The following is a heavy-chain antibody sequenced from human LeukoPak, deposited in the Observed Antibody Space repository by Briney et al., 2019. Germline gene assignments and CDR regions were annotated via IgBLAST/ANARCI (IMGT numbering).Heavy chain of an antibody. D-gene: IGHD4-17*01. J-gene: IGHJ4*02. CDR3: TTDVDYGDYTTHHLDY. Sequence: PGGSLRLSCAASGFTFSNAWMSWVRQAPGKGLEWVGRIKSKTDGGTTDYAAPVKGRFTISRDDSKNTLYLQMDNLKTEDTAVYYCTTDVDYGDYTTHHLDYWGQGTLVTVSS. CDR1: GFTFSNAW. CDR2: IKSKTDGGTT. V-gene: IGHV3-15*01.